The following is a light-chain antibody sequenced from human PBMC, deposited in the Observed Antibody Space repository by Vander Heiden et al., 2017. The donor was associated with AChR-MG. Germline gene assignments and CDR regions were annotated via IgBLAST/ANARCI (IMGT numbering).Light chain of an antibody. CDR2: GNS. Sequence: QSVLTQPPSVSGAPGQRVTISCTGSSSNSGAGYDVHWYQQLPGTAPKLLIYGNSNRPSGVPDRFSGSKSGTSASLAITGLQAEDEADYYCQSYDSSLSGRDVVFGGGTKLTVL. CDR1: SSNSGAGYD. CDR3: QSYDSSLSGRDVV. J-gene: IGLJ2*01. V-gene: IGLV1-40*01.